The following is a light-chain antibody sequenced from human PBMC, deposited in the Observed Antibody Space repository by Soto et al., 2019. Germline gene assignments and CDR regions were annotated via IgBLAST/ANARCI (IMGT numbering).Light chain of an antibody. CDR3: QQYNSYSPYT. CDR2: QAS. Sequence: DIQMTQSPSTLSASVGDRVTINCRASHSISSWLAWYHQKPGKAPKLLIYQASSLQSGVPSRFSGSGSGTEFTLTISSLQPDDFATYYCQQYNSYSPYTFGQGTKLEIK. J-gene: IGKJ2*01. V-gene: IGKV1-5*03. CDR1: HSISSW.